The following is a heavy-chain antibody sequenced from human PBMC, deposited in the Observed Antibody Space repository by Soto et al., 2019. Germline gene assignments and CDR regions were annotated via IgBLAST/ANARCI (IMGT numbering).Heavy chain of an antibody. CDR3: AREIAARL. V-gene: IGHV3-7*01. J-gene: IGHJ6*04. D-gene: IGHD6-6*01. CDR2: IKQDGSEE. CDR1: GVTFSSYW. Sequence: EVQLVESGGGLVQPGGSLRLSCAASGVTFSSYWMSWFRQAPGKGLEWVANIKQDGSEENYVDSVKGRFTISRDNAKNALYLQMNSRRVEDTAVYYCAREIAARLWGKGTTVTVSS.